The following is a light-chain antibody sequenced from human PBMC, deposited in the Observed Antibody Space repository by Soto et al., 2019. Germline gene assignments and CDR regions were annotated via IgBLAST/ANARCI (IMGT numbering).Light chain of an antibody. J-gene: IGLJ2*01. CDR1: SGDVGGFNY. CDR2: EVS. Sequence: QSALTQPASVSGSPGQSITISCTGTSGDVGGFNYVSWYQQYPGKAPKLIIYEVSNRPSGVSNRFSGSKSGNTASLTISGLQAQDEADYYCNSYTSISTLVFGGGTKLTAL. V-gene: IGLV2-14*01. CDR3: NSYTSISTLV.